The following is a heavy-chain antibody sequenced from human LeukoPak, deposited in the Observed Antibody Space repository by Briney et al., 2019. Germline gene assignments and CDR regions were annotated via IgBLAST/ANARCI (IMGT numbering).Heavy chain of an antibody. J-gene: IGHJ4*02. Sequence: GGSLRLSCAASGFTFSIYAMHWVRQAPGKGLEWVAFISSDGRNQYYADSVKGRFTISRDNSKNTLYLQMCGLRDEDTAVYYCDPHDSASQFWGQGTLVTVSS. CDR3: DPHDSASQF. CDR2: ISSDGRNQ. V-gene: IGHV3-30*04. D-gene: IGHD6-6*01. CDR1: GFTFSIYA.